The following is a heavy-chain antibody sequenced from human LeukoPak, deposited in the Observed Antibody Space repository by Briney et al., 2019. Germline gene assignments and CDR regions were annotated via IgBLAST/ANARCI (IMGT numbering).Heavy chain of an antibody. V-gene: IGHV1-46*01. D-gene: IGHD3-9*01. CDR1: GYTFTSYY. CDR2: INPSGGST. Sequence: GASVKVSCKASGYTFTSYYMHWVRQAPGQGLKWMGIINPSGGSTSYAQKFQGRVTMTRDTSTSTVYMELSSLRSEDTAVYYCAREYTVLRYFDWLRPYYFDYWGQGTLVTVSS. CDR3: AREYTVLRYFDWLRPYYFDY. J-gene: IGHJ4*02.